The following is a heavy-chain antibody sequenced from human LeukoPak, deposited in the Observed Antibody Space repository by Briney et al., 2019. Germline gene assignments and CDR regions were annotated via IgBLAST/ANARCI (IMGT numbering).Heavy chain of an antibody. J-gene: IGHJ4*02. CDR3: AKDRGSSGYYPYFDY. V-gene: IGHV3-23*01. Sequence: GGSLRLSCAASGFTFSSYAMSWVRQAPGKGLEWVSAISGSGGSTYYADSVKGRFTISRDNSKNTLYLQMNSLRAEDTAVYYCAKDRGSSGYYPYFDYWGQGTLVTVSS. D-gene: IGHD3-22*01. CDR2: ISGSGGST. CDR1: GFTFSSYA.